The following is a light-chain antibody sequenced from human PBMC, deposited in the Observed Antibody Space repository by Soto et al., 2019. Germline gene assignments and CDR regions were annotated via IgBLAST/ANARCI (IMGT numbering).Light chain of an antibody. CDR3: QQLDAYPRT. CDR2: AAS. Sequence: IQLTQSPSSLSASVGDRVTITCRASQGISSYLAWYQQKPGQAPKLLIYAASTLQSGVPSRFSGSGFGTDFTLTISSLQPEDFATYYCQQLDAYPRTFGQGIKVEIK. J-gene: IGKJ1*01. CDR1: QGISSY. V-gene: IGKV1-9*01.